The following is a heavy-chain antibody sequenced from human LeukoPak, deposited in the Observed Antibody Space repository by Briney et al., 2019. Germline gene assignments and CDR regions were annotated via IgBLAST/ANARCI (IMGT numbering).Heavy chain of an antibody. CDR1: GFTFSSYA. V-gene: IGHV3-23*01. J-gene: IGHJ4*02. CDR2: IRVRADRK. CDR3: AKGSHRIAVYYFNY. Sequence: GGSLRLSCAASGFTFSSYAMSWVRQAQGKGLEWVSAIRVRADRKYYADSVKDRFTISRDNPKNTVFLQMNTLRDEDTAVYYCAKGSHRIAVYYFNYGGQGTLVTVSS. D-gene: IGHD1-14*01.